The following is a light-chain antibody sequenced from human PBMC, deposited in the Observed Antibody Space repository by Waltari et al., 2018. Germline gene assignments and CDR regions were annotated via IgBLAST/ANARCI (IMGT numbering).Light chain of an antibody. CDR1: HSDIGAYDY. CDR2: DVS. CDR3: SSYSYITTLQI. V-gene: IGLV2-14*01. Sequence: QSALTQPASVSGSLGQSLTISCTGNHSDIGAYDYVYLYQQHPGKAPKLILFDVSHRPSGISNRFSGSKSGDTASLTISGLQPEDEADYYCSSYSYITTLQIFGTGTRLTV. J-gene: IGLJ1*01.